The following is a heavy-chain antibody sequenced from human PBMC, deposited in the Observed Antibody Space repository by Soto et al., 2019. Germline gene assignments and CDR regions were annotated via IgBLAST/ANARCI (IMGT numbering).Heavy chain of an antibody. Sequence: SETLSLTCAVYGGSFSGYYWSWIRQPPGKGLEWIGEINHSGSTNYNPSLKSRVTISVDTSRNQFSLKLQSVTAADTATYFCAGIVVGATRHSDVDHWGQGTLVTVSS. CDR1: GGSFSGYY. D-gene: IGHD2-15*01. V-gene: IGHV4-34*01. J-gene: IGHJ4*02. CDR3: AGIVVGATRHSDVDH. CDR2: INHSGST.